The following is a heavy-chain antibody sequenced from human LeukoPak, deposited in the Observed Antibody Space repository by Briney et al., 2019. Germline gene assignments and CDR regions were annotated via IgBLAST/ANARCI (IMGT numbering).Heavy chain of an antibody. CDR1: GFTFSKYW. D-gene: IGHD3-10*01. CDR3: ARSGRGVDSFYFYMDV. Sequence: GGSLRLSCAASGFTFSKYWMSWVRQAPGKGLEWVANIKHDGSEKQDGSEKNYVDSVKGRFTISRDNAKNSLYLQMNSLRAEDTAVYYCARSGRGVDSFYFYMDVWGKATTVTVSS. CDR2: IKHDGSEKQDGSEK. J-gene: IGHJ6*03. V-gene: IGHV3-7*01.